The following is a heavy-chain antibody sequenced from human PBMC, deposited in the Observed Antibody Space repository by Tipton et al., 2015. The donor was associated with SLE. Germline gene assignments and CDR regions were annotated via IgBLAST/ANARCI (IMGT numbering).Heavy chain of an antibody. Sequence: TLSLTCTVSGASVSSRTYYWTWIRQPPGKGLEWIGEITHDRSANYNASLKSRLTMSVDPSKNQASMKLTSVTAADTAVYYCAALIDATGDFDYWGQGTLVTVSS. CDR2: ITHDRSA. J-gene: IGHJ4*02. V-gene: IGHV4-39*07. D-gene: IGHD2/OR15-2a*01. CDR3: AALIDATGDFDY. CDR1: GASVSSRTYY.